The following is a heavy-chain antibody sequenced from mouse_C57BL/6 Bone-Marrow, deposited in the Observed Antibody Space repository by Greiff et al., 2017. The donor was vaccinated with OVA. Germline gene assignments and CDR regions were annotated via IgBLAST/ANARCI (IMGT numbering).Heavy chain of an antibody. J-gene: IGHJ1*03. CDR1: GFTFSDYY. V-gene: IGHV5-12*01. D-gene: IGHD2-5*01. Sequence: DVMLVESGGGLVQPGGSLKLSCAASGFTFSDYYMYWVRQTPEKRLEWVAYISNGGGSNYYPDTVKGRFTISRDNAKNTLYLQMSRLKSEDTAMYYCAPYYSNYGWYFDVWGTGTTVTVSS. CDR2: ISNGGGSN. CDR3: APYYSNYGWYFDV.